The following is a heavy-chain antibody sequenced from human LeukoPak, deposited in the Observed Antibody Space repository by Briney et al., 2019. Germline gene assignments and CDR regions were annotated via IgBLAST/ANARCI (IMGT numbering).Heavy chain of an antibody. CDR3: VREARGYHYTYFDY. J-gene: IGHJ4*02. D-gene: IGHD5-18*01. CDR1: GFTLGGHD. Sequence: GGSLRLSCTASGFTLGGHDMHWVRQTTGDGLEWVAAVSAGHHASYAGSVKGRFTVSGEDAKNSLYLQMNSLRAGDTAVYYCVREARGYHYTYFDYWGQSSLVTVSS. CDR2: VSAGHHA. V-gene: IGHV3-13*01.